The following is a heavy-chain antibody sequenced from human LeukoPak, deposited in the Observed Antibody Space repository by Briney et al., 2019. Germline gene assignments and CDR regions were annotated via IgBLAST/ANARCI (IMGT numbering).Heavy chain of an antibody. CDR2: ISYDGSNK. CDR1: GFIFGRNA. CDR3: AKDPNPTGTYSNYWIY. Sequence: PGRSLRLSCAASGFIFGRNAMHWVRQAPDKGLEWMAVISYDGSNKYYADSVKGRFTISRDNSKNTLYLQMNSLRAEDTAVYYCAKDPNPTGTYSNYWIYWGQGTLVTVSS. V-gene: IGHV3-30*04. J-gene: IGHJ4*02. D-gene: IGHD4-11*01.